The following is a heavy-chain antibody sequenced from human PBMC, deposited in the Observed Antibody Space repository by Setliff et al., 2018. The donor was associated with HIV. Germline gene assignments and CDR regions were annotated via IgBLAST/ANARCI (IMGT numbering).Heavy chain of an antibody. V-gene: IGHV4-34*01. CDR3: ARGALSLTMTKLLSFFDS. J-gene: IGHJ4*02. CDR1: GESLSPYF. Sequence: PSETLSLTCAVYGESLSPYFWSWIRQTPGKGLEWIGEINHSGSSNYNPSLKSRVTLSVDTSKNQFSLNLTSVTAADTAIYYCARGALSLTMTKLLSFFDSWGQGTQVTVSS. CDR2: INHSGSS. D-gene: IGHD3-22*01.